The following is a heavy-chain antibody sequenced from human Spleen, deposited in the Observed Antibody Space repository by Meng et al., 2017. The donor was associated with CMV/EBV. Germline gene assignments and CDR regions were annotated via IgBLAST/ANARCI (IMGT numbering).Heavy chain of an antibody. Sequence: SVKVSCKASGGTFSSYSFNWVRQAPGQGLEWVGRIMPILGIPNYEQKYQGRVMITADESTSTTYLELSSLRSEDTAVYYWARPIINSGSYYGLDYWGQGTLVTVSS. J-gene: IGHJ4*02. CDR1: GGTFSSYS. CDR3: ARPIINSGSYYGLDY. D-gene: IGHD1-26*01. CDR2: IMPILGIP. V-gene: IGHV1-69*02.